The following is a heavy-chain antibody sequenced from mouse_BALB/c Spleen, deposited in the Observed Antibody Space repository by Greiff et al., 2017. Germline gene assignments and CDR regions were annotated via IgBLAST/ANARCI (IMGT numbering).Heavy chain of an antibody. CDR1: GFNIKDYY. CDR3: NAWGGYDSAWFAY. CDR2: IDPENGDT. V-gene: IGHV14-4*02. D-gene: IGHD2-2*01. Sequence: VQLQQSGAELVRPGALVKLSCKASGFNIKDYYMHWVKQRPEQGLEWIGWIDPENGDTEYAPKFQGKATMTADTSSNTAYLQLSSLTSEYTAVYYCNAWGGYDSAWFAYWGQGTLVTVSA. J-gene: IGHJ3*01.